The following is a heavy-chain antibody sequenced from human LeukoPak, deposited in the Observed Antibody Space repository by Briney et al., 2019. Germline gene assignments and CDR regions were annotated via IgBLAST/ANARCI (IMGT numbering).Heavy chain of an antibody. CDR2: ISSGTSTI. J-gene: IGHJ4*02. CDR1: GFTFSYHS. CDR3: ASQVTSSATSFDY. Sequence: GGSLRLSCAASGFTFSYHSMNWVRLAPGKGLEWLSYISSGTSTIYYADSVKGRFTISRDNAKNSLYLQMNSLRAEDTAVYYCASQVTSSATSFDYWGQGTLVTVSS. D-gene: IGHD6-13*01. V-gene: IGHV3-48*04.